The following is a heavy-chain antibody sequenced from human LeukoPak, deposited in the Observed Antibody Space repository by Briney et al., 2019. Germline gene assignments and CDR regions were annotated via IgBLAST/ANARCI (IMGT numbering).Heavy chain of an antibody. CDR1: GFPFSDFA. J-gene: IGHJ6*03. CDR2: ISGGGDNT. CDR3: AKFEGALLGNYYMDV. Sequence: GGSLRLSCAVSGFPFSDFAMSWVRQAPGKGLEWVSTISGGGDNTYFADSVKGRFTISRDNSKNTLSLQMVSLRAEDTAVYCCAKFEGALLGNYYMDVWGKGTTVTVSS. V-gene: IGHV3-23*01.